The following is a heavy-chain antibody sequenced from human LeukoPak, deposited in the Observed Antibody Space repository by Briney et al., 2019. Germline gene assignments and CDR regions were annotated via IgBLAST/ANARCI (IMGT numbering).Heavy chain of an antibody. Sequence: ASVKVSCKASGYTFTGYYMHWVRQAPGQGLEWMGWINPNSGGTNYAQKFQGRVTMTRDTSISTAYMELSRLRSDDTAVYYCARDRGVGYCSSTSCYIPHNWFDPWGQGTLVIVSS. D-gene: IGHD2-2*02. J-gene: IGHJ5*02. V-gene: IGHV1-2*02. CDR2: INPNSGGT. CDR1: GYTFTGYY. CDR3: ARDRGVGYCSSTSCYIPHNWFDP.